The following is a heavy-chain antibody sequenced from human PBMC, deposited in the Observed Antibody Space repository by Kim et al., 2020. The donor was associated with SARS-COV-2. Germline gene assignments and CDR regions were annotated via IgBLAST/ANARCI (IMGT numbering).Heavy chain of an antibody. CDR2: ISYDGSNK. V-gene: IGHV3-30*18. CDR3: AKEPPYYGSGTPNWFDP. CDR1: GFTFSSYG. J-gene: IGHJ5*02. Sequence: GGSLRLSCAASGFTFSSYGMHWVRQAPGKGLEWVAVISYDGSNKYYADSVKGRFTISRDNSKNTLYLQMNSLRAEDTAVYYCAKEPPYYGSGTPNWFDP. D-gene: IGHD3-10*01.